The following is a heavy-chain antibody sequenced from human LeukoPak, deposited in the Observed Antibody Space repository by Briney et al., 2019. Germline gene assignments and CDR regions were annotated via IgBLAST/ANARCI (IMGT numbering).Heavy chain of an antibody. Sequence: ASVKVSCKASGYTFTTYGVNWVRQAPGQGLEWMGWINTNTGNPTCAQGFTGRFVFSLDTSVSTAYLQISSLKAEDTAVYYCARDNYYHYDYWGQGTLVTVSS. J-gene: IGHJ4*02. CDR2: INTNTGNP. CDR3: ARDNYYHYDY. CDR1: GYTFTTYG. V-gene: IGHV7-4-1*02. D-gene: IGHD3-10*01.